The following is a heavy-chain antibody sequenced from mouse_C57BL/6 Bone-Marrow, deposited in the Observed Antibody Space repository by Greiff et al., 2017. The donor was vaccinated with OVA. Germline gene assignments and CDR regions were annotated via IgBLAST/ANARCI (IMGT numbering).Heavy chain of an antibody. J-gene: IGHJ4*01. CDR1: GYTFTSYW. Sequence: QVQLKQPGAELVKPGASVKLSCKASGYTFTSYWMHWVKQRPGQGLEWIGMIHPNSGSTNYNEKFKSKATLTVDKSSSTAYMQLSSLTSEDSAVYYCARNYSNPYYYAMDYGGQGTSVTVSS. V-gene: IGHV1-64*01. CDR3: ARNYSNPYYYAMDY. D-gene: IGHD2-5*01. CDR2: IHPNSGST.